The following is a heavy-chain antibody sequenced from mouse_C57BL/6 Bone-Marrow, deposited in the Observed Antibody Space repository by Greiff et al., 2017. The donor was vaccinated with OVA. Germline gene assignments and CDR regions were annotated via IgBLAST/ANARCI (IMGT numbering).Heavy chain of an antibody. V-gene: IGHV1-76*01. J-gene: IGHJ3*01. CDR1: GYTFTDYY. Sequence: VQLVESGAELVRPGASVKLSCKASGYTFTDYYINWVKQRPGQGLEWIARIYPGSGNTYYNEKFKGKATLTAEKSSSTAYMQLSSLTSEDSAVYFCARGYYGSSSWFAYWGQGTLVTVSA. D-gene: IGHD1-1*01. CDR2: IYPGSGNT. CDR3: ARGYYGSSSWFAY.